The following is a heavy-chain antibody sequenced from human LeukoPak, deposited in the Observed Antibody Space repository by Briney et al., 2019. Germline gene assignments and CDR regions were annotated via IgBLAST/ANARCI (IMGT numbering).Heavy chain of an antibody. CDR2: IYYSGST. CDR3: ARDLGSGGTLFDY. Sequence: SETLSLTCTVSGGSISSYYWSWIRQPPGKGLEWIGYIYYSGSTNYNPSLKSRVTISVDTSKNQFSLKLSSVTAADTAVYYCARDLGSGGTLFDYWGQGTLVTVSS. CDR1: GGSISSYY. D-gene: IGHD2-15*01. V-gene: IGHV4-59*12. J-gene: IGHJ4*02.